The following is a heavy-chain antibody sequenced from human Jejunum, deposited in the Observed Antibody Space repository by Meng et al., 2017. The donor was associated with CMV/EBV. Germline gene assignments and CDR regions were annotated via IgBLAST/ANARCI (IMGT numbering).Heavy chain of an antibody. D-gene: IGHD3-10*01. Sequence: SISSYYWTWIRQSPGKGLEWIGYIHHSGTTNHNPSLRSRVIMSVDTSNNQFSLKLTSVTAADTAVYYCARDSYHYGSSTYNWFDPWGQGILVTVSS. CDR3: ARDSYHYGSSTYNWFDP. V-gene: IGHV4-59*01. CDR1: SISSYY. CDR2: IHHSGTT. J-gene: IGHJ5*02.